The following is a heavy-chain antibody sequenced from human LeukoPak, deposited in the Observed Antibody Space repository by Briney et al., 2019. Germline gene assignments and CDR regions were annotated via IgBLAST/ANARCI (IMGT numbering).Heavy chain of an antibody. V-gene: IGHV3-21*01. CDR1: GFTFSSYS. CDR3: ARGPEDYRNAHFDY. CDR2: ISSSSSYI. J-gene: IGHJ4*02. Sequence: GGSLRLSCAASGFTFSSYSMNWVRQAPGKGLEWVSSISSSSSYIYYADSVKGRFTISRDNAKNSLYLQMNSLRAEDTAVYYCARGPEDYRNAHFDYWGQGTLVTVSS. D-gene: IGHD4-11*01.